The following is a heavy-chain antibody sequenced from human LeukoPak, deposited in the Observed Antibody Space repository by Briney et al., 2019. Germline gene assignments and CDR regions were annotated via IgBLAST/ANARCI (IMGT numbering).Heavy chain of an antibody. Sequence: TGGSLRLSCAASGFAFSSYWMNWVRQAPGKGREWVANIKQDGSEKYYVDSVKGRFSISRDNAKNSLYLQMDSLRAEDTAVYYCARDFNWGIFDYWGQGILVTVSS. J-gene: IGHJ4*02. CDR3: ARDFNWGIFDY. CDR1: GFAFSSYW. D-gene: IGHD7-27*01. CDR2: IKQDGSEK. V-gene: IGHV3-7*01.